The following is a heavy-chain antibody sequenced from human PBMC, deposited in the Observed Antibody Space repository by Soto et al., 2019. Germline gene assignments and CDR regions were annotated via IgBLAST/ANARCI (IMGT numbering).Heavy chain of an antibody. CDR3: ARHGYSSGWSTGMDV. J-gene: IGHJ6*02. CDR2: IYPGDSDT. CDR1: GGSISSYC. Sequence: ETLSLTCTVSGGSISSYCWTWIRQPPGEGLEWMGIIYPGDSDTRYSPSFQGQVTISADKSISTAYLQWSSLKASDTAMYYCARHGYSSGWSTGMDVWGQGTTVTVSS. D-gene: IGHD6-19*01. V-gene: IGHV5-51*01.